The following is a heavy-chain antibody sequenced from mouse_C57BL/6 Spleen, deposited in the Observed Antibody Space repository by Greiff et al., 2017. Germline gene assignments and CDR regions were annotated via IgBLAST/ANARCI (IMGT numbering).Heavy chain of an antibody. CDR3: ARGGVYYDYSPPAWFAY. V-gene: IGHV1-9*01. Sequence: QVQLKQSGAELMKPGASVKLSCKATGYTFTGYWIEWVKQRPGHGLEWIGEILPGSGSTNYNEKFKGKATFTADTSSNTAYMQLSSLTTEDSAIYYCARGGVYYDYSPPAWFAYWGQGTLVTVSA. D-gene: IGHD2-4*01. CDR2: ILPGSGST. J-gene: IGHJ3*01. CDR1: GYTFTGYW.